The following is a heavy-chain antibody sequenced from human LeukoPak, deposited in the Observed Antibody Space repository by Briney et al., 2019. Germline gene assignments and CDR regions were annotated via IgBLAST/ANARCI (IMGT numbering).Heavy chain of an antibody. CDR2: IKEDGSEK. V-gene: IGHV3-7*01. J-gene: IGHJ4*02. CDR3: TLNQD. Sequence: GGSLRLSCAASGFTLSRYWMNWVRQAPGKGLELVASIKEDGSEKYYVDSVKGRFTISRDNAKNSLYLQMTSLRAEDTAVYYCTLNQDWGQGTLVIVSS. CDR1: GFTLSRYW.